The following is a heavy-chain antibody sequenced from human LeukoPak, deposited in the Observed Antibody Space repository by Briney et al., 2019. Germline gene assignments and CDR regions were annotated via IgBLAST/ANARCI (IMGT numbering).Heavy chain of an antibody. D-gene: IGHD6-13*01. J-gene: IGHJ2*01. Sequence: SETLSLTCTVSGGSIRNYYWSWIRQPPGKGLEWIGYIYYSGSTNYNPSLKSRVTISVDTSKNQFSLKLSSVTAAHTAVYYCARVYYSSSYDYWYFDLGGRGTLVTVS. CDR1: GGSIRNYY. V-gene: IGHV4-59*01. CDR2: IYYSGST. CDR3: ARVYYSSSYDYWYFDL.